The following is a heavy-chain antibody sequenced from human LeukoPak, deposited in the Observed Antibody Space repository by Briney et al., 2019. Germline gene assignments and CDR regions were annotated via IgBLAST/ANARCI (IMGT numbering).Heavy chain of an antibody. CDR1: GGSISSYY. D-gene: IGHD1-26*01. V-gene: IGHV4-59*12. CDR3: ARASRVGATNYYYYYMDV. Sequence: SETLSLTCTVSGGSISSYYWSWIRQPPGKGLEWIGYIYYSGSTNYNPSLKSRVTISVDTSKNQFSLTLSSVTAADTAVYYCARASRVGATNYYYYYMDVWGKGTTVTISS. J-gene: IGHJ6*03. CDR2: IYYSGST.